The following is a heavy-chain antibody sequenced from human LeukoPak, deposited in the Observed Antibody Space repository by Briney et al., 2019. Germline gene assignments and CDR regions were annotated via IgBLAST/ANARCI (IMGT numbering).Heavy chain of an antibody. V-gene: IGHV3-11*01. CDR3: ARRIWGADSQSHTFDI. CDR2: ISSGM. D-gene: IGHD3-16*01. J-gene: IGHJ3*02. CDR1: GFTFNDYN. Sequence: GGSLRLSCAASGFTFNDYNMGWIRQAPGKGLEWVAYISSGMYYADSVKGRFTISRDDAKNSLYLQMNSLRADDTAVYYCARRIWGADSQSHTFDIWGQGTMVTVSS.